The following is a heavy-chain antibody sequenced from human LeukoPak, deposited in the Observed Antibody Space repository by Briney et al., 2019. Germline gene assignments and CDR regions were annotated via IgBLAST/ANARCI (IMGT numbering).Heavy chain of an antibody. D-gene: IGHD5-18*01. CDR1: GFTFVSYA. CDR3: AKALDTYGYMRFDF. V-gene: IGHV3-23*01. CDR2: INGGGDTT. Sequence: PGGSLRLSCAASGFTFVSYAMTWVRQAPGKGLEWVSAINGGGDTTYYADSVKGRFTISRDKSKNTMYLQMNSLRAEDTALYYCAKALDTYGYMRFDFWGRGTLVTVSS. J-gene: IGHJ4*02.